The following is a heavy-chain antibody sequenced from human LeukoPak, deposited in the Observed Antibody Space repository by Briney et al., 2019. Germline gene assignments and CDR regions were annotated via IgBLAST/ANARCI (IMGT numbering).Heavy chain of an antibody. D-gene: IGHD3-22*01. CDR2: ISSSSSYI. Sequence: PGGSLRLSCAASGFTFSGYSMNWVRQAPGKGLEWVSSISSSSSYIYYADSVKGRFTISRDNAKNSLYLQMNSLRAEDTAVYYCARGAKYYYDSSGYYLYYFDYWGQGTLVTVSS. J-gene: IGHJ4*02. CDR1: GFTFSGYS. V-gene: IGHV3-21*01. CDR3: ARGAKYYYDSSGYYLYYFDY.